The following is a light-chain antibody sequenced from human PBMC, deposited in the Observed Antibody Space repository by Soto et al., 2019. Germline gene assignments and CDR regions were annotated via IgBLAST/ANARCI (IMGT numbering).Light chain of an antibody. CDR1: QTVRSN. CDR3: QQYNNWPPWT. J-gene: IGKJ1*01. V-gene: IGKV3-15*01. Sequence: EIVMTQSPAALSVSPGERATLTCKASQTVRSNLAWYQQKRGQAPRLLIYDASTRATGIPARFSGSGSGTDFTLTISSLQSEDFAVYFCQQYNNWPPWTFGRGTKVETK. CDR2: DAS.